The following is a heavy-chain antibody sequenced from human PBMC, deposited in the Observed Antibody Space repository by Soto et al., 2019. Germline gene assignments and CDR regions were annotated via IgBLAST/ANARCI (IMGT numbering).Heavy chain of an antibody. V-gene: IGHV1-18*01. CDR2: ISAYNGNT. CDR1: GYTFTSYG. Sequence: ASVKVSCKASGYTFTSYGISWVRQAPGQGLEWMGWISAYNGNTNYAQKLQGRVTMTTDTSTSTAYMELRSLRSDDTAVYHCASVRRDGYNSFYYFDYWGQGTLVTVSS. D-gene: IGHD5-12*01. CDR3: ASVRRDGYNSFYYFDY. J-gene: IGHJ4*02.